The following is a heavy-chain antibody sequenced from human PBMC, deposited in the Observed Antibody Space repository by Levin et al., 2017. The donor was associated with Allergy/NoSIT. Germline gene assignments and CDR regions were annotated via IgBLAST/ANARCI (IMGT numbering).Heavy chain of an antibody. J-gene: IGHJ3*02. Sequence: GGSLRLSCTASGFTFGDYAMSWFRQAPGKGLEWVGFIRSKAYGGTTEYAASVKGRFTISRDDSKSIAYLQMNSLKTEDTAVYYCTRAPYYYDSSGYSHRGAFDIWGQGTMVTVSS. CDR1: GFTFGDYA. D-gene: IGHD3-22*01. V-gene: IGHV3-49*03. CDR2: IRSKAYGGTT. CDR3: TRAPYYYDSSGYSHRGAFDI.